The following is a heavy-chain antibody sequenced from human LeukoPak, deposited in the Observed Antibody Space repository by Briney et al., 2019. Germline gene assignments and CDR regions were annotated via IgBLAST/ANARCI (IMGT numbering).Heavy chain of an antibody. J-gene: IGHJ6*03. CDR1: GFTFGDYA. V-gene: IGHV3-11*04. CDR2: ISSSGSTI. Sequence: GGSLRLSCTASGFTFGDYAMSWFRQAPGKGLEWVSYISSSGSTIYYADSVKGRFTISRDNAKNSLYLQMNSLRAEDTAVYYCARDPYYDFWSGYYRLYYMDVWGKGTTVTVSS. D-gene: IGHD3-3*01. CDR3: ARDPYYDFWSGYYRLYYMDV.